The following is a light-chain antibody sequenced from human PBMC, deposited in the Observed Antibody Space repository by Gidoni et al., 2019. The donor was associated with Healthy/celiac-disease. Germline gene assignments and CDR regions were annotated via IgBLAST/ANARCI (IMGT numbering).Light chain of an antibody. CDR2: WAS. CDR1: RSVLYSANNKNY. Sequence: DIVMTQSPDSLAVSLGERATINCKSSRSVLYSANNKNYLAWYQQKPGQPPKLLMYWASTRESGVPDRFSGSGSGTDFTLTISSLQAEDVAVYYCQQYYSTPITFGQGTRLEIK. J-gene: IGKJ5*01. CDR3: QQYYSTPIT. V-gene: IGKV4-1*01.